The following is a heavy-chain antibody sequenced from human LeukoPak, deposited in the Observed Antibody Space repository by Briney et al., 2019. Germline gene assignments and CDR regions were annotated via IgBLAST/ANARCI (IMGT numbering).Heavy chain of an antibody. CDR3: ASGGEDDFWSGTFDY. V-gene: IGHV3-21*01. Sequence: PGGSLRLSCAASGFTFSSYGMNWVRQAPGKGLEWVSSISSSSSYIYYADSVKGRFTISRDNAKNSLYLQMNSLRAEDTAVYYCASGGEDDFWSGTFDYWAREPWSPSPQ. J-gene: IGHJ4*02. CDR2: ISSSSSYI. CDR1: GFTFSSYG. D-gene: IGHD3-3*01.